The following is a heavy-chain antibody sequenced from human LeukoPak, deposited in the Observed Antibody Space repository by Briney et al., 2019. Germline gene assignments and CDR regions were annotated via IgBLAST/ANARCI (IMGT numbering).Heavy chain of an antibody. CDR3: ARLSAYYYGSYFYYYMDV. CDR1: GFSFSSYW. V-gene: IGHV3-7*01. Sequence: GGSLRLSCEGSGFSFSSYWMTWVRQCPGKGPEWVANIKQDECERYTVDSVKGRFTISRDNAKNSVYLQMNSLRAEDTALYYCARLSAYYYGSYFYYYMDVWGKGTTVTVSS. J-gene: IGHJ6*03. CDR2: IKQDECER. D-gene: IGHD3-10*01.